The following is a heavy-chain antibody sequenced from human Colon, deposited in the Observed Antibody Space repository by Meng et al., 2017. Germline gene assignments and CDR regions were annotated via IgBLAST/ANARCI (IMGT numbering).Heavy chain of an antibody. J-gene: IGHJ4*02. CDR2: TNYRSKWYN. CDR3: ARDHGYSYGLPLDY. CDR1: GDSVSSNTAA. V-gene: IGHV6-1*01. Sequence: QVQLQQSGPGLVKPSQTLSLTCGISGDSVSSNTAAWNWIRQSPARCLEWLGRTNYRSKWYNEYAVSVKIRMTFNADTSKNQVSLQVNSVTPEDTAVYYCARDHGYSYGLPLDYWGQGILVTVSS. D-gene: IGHD5-18*01.